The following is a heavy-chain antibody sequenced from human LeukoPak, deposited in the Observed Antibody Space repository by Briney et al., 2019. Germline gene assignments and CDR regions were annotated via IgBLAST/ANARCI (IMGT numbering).Heavy chain of an antibody. CDR2: IYHSGST. CDR3: ATYINTGYYDMDV. CDR1: GGSISSGNW. D-gene: IGHD1-1*01. Sequence: SETLSLTCAVSGGSISSGNWWSWVRQPPGKGLEWIGEIYHSGSTNYNPSLKSRVTISVDKSNNQFSLRLSSVTAADTAVYYCATYINTGYYDMDVWGQGTTVTVSS. V-gene: IGHV4-4*02. J-gene: IGHJ6*01.